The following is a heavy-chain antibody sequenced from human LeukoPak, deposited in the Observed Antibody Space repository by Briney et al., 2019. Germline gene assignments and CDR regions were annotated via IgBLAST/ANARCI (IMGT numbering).Heavy chain of an antibody. CDR1: GFTFSTYW. CDR3: ARDSSRRFDY. D-gene: IGHD6-19*01. V-gene: IGHV3-7*01. Sequence: GGSLRLSCAASGFTFSTYWMSWVRQAPGKGLEWVAYIKQDGGEKYYVDSVKGRFTISRDNAKNSLYLQMNSLRAEDTAVYYCARDSSRRFDYWGQGTLVTVSS. J-gene: IGHJ4*02. CDR2: IKQDGGEK.